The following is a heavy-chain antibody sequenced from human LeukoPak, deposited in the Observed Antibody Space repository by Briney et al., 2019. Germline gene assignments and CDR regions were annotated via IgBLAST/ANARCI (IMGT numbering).Heavy chain of an antibody. CDR1: GFTFSNAW. D-gene: IGHD4-17*01. V-gene: IGHV4-59*08. CDR2: IYYSGST. J-gene: IGHJ3*02. CDR3: ARHIGLTTVTKEAFDI. Sequence: GSLRLSCAASGFTFSNAWMSWVRQPPRKGLEWIGYIYYSGSTNYNPSLKSRVTISVDTSKNQFSLKLSSVTAADTAVYYCARHIGLTTVTKEAFDIWGQGTMVTVSS.